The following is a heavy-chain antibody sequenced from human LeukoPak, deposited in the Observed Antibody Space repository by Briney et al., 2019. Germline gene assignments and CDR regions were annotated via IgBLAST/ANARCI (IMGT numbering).Heavy chain of an antibody. D-gene: IGHD6-13*01. Sequence: GGSLRLSCAVSGFTFSGAWMRWVRQAPGKALEWVDNIKEDGSEKHYVDSVNGRFTISRDNAKNSVYLQMNSLRAEDTAVYYCTSIMNSSPDYWGLGTLVTVSS. CDR3: TSIMNSSPDY. CDR2: IKEDGSEK. CDR1: GFTFSGAW. V-gene: IGHV3-7*01. J-gene: IGHJ4*02.